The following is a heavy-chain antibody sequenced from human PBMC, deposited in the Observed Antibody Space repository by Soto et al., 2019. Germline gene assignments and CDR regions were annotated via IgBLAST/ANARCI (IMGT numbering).Heavy chain of an antibody. CDR3: AKDWGSSGWFNWFDP. D-gene: IGHD6-19*01. J-gene: IGHJ5*02. Sequence: QVQLVESGGGVVQPGRSLRLSCVASGFTLSNTGMHWVRQAPGKGLEWVAMISHDGSNTYYGDSVKGRFTISRENSWNTLYLQMDSLRTEDTSVYYCAKDWGSSGWFNWFDPWGQGTLVTVSS. V-gene: IGHV3-30*18. CDR1: GFTLSNTG. CDR2: ISHDGSNT.